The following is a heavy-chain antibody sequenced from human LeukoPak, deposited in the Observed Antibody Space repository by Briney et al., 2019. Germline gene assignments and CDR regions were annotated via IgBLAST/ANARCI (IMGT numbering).Heavy chain of an antibody. CDR2: ISYDGSNK. J-gene: IGHJ4*02. CDR1: GFTFSSYA. Sequence: GGSLRLSCAASGFTFSSYAMHWVRQAPGKGLEWGAVISYDGSNKYYADSVKGRFTISRDNSKNTLYLQMNSLRAEDTAVYYCADKDYWGQGTLVTVSS. CDR3: ADKDY. V-gene: IGHV3-30*04.